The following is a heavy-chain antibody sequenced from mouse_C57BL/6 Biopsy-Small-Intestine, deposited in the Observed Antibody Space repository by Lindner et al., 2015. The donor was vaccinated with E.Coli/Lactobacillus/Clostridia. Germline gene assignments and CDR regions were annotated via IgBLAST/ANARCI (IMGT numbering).Heavy chain of an antibody. CDR3: ARGPSSIAARSYYSHGMDV. V-gene: IGHV1-64*01. D-gene: IGHD1-1*01. Sequence: SVKVSCKASGYTFTSYYMHWVRQAPGQGLEWMGIINPSGGSTGYAQKFQGRVTLTRDTSTSTVYMELSSLRSEDTAVYNCARGPSSIAARSYYSHGMDVWGQGTTVTVSS. CDR1: GYTFTSYY. J-gene: IGHJ1*01. CDR2: INPSGGST.